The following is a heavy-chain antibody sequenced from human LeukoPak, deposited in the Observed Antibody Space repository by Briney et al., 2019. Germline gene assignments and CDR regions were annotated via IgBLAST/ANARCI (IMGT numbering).Heavy chain of an antibody. D-gene: IGHD3-22*01. CDR1: GGSISSYY. J-gene: IGHJ4*02. CDR3: AREVPDSSGYYPGY. V-gene: IGHV4-4*07. CDR2: IYTSGST. Sequence: SETLSLTCTVSGGSISSYYWSWIRQPAGRGLEWIGRIYTSGSTNYNPSLKSRVTMSVDTSKNQFSLKLSSVTAADTAVYCCAREVPDSSGYYPGYWGQGTLVTVSS.